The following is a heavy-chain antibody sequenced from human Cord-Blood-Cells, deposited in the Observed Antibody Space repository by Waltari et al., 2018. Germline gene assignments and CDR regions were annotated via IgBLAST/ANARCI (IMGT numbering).Heavy chain of an antibody. CDR1: GGSFSGYY. D-gene: IGHD3-3*01. J-gene: IGHJ3*02. Sequence: QVQLQQWGAGLSQPSETLSLTCAVYGGSFSGYYWSWIRQPPGKGLEWIGEINHSGSTNYNPSLKSRVTISVDTSKNQFSLKLSSVTAADTAVYYCARYYDFWSGDAFDIWGQGTMVTVSS. CDR2: INHSGST. V-gene: IGHV4-34*01. CDR3: ARYYDFWSGDAFDI.